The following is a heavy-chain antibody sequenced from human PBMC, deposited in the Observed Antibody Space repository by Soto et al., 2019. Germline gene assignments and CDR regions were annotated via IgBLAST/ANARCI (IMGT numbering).Heavy chain of an antibody. CDR2: IYSGGST. J-gene: IGHJ3*02. D-gene: IGHD5-12*01. V-gene: IGHV3-66*01. CDR1: GFTVSSIY. Sequence: GVSLRLSCAASGFTVSSIYMSWVRQAPGKGLEWVSVIYSGGSTYYADSVKGRFTISRDNSKNTLYLQMNSLRAEDTAVYYCAREGEYSGYDRDAFDIWGQGTMVTVSS. CDR3: AREGEYSGYDRDAFDI.